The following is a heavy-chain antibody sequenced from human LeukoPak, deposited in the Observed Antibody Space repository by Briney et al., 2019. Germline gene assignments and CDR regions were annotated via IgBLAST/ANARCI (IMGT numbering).Heavy chain of an antibody. CDR1: GYTLTELS. D-gene: IGHD1-26*01. V-gene: IGHV1-24*01. J-gene: IGHJ4*02. CDR3: ATDNFLSGSYSFAH. Sequence: GASVKVSCKVSGYTLTELSMHWVRQAPGKGLEWMGGFDPEDGETIYAQKFQGRVTMTEDTSTDTAYMELSSLRSEDTAVYYCATDNFLSGSYSFAHWGQGTLVTVSS. CDR2: FDPEDGET.